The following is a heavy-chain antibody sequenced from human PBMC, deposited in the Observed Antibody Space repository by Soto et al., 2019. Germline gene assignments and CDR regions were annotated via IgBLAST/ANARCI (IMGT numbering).Heavy chain of an antibody. D-gene: IGHD6-6*01. V-gene: IGHV3-30-3*01. CDR1: GFTFSDYA. Sequence: QVQLVESGGGVVQPGRSLRLSCAASGFTFSDYALHWVRQAPGKGLEWVAVISYDGSNKYYADSVKGRFTVSRDNSKNTLYLQMNSLRAEDTAVYYCARDRSHSSSPYFEYWGQGTLVTVSS. CDR3: ARDRSHSSSPYFEY. J-gene: IGHJ4*02. CDR2: ISYDGSNK.